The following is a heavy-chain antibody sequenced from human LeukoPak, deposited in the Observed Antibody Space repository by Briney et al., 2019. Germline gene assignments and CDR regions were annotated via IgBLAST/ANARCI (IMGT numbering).Heavy chain of an antibody. Sequence: GGSLRLSCAGSGFXFSSYAIHWVRQAPGKGLEYVSAISRNGGSTYYADSVKGRFTISRDNSKNTLYLQMSSLRAEDTAVYYCVKDHGCSGGSCYPSWGQGTLVTVSS. CDR3: VKDHGCSGGSCYPS. D-gene: IGHD2-15*01. CDR1: GFXFSSYA. J-gene: IGHJ4*02. V-gene: IGHV3-64D*06. CDR2: ISRNGGST.